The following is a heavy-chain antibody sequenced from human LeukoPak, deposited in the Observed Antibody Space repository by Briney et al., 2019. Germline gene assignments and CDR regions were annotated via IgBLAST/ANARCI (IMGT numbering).Heavy chain of an antibody. CDR2: ISSSGSTI. V-gene: IGHV3-48*03. CDR1: GFTFSSYE. J-gene: IGHJ3*01. D-gene: IGHD2-21*02. Sequence: GGSLRLSCAASGFTFSSYEMNWVRQAPGKGLEWVSYISSSGSTIYYADSVKGRFTISRDNAKNSLYLQMNSLRAEDTAVYYCAREGAPPNCGGYCSLWGQGTMVTVSS. CDR3: AREGAPPNCGGYCSL.